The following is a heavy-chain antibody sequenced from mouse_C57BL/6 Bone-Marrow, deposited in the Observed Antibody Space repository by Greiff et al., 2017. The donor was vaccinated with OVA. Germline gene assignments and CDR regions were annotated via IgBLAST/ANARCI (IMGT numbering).Heavy chain of an antibody. CDR3: AREGVYDAMDY. Sequence: QVQLQQPGAELVMPGASVKLSCKASGYTFTSYWMHWVKQRPGQGLEWIGELDPSDSYTNYNQKFKGKSTLTVDKSSSTAYMQLSSLTSEDSAVYYCAREGVYDAMDYWGQGTSVTVSS. CDR1: GYTFTSYW. J-gene: IGHJ4*01. V-gene: IGHV1-69*01. CDR2: LDPSDSYT.